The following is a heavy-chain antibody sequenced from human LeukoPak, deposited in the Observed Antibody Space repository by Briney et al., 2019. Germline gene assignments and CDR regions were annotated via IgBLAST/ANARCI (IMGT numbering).Heavy chain of an antibody. V-gene: IGHV3-66*03. J-gene: IGHJ4*02. CDR3: ARDRRYYYDSSGYYEQEGFDY. D-gene: IGHD3-22*01. CDR2: IYSSGST. Sequence: GGSLRLSCAASGFTVSNSYMAWDRQAPGKGLEWVSVIYSSGSTYYADSVKGRFTISRDNSKNTLYLQMNSLRAEDTAVYYCARDRRYYYDSSGYYEQEGFDYWGQGTLVTVSS. CDR1: GFTVSNSY.